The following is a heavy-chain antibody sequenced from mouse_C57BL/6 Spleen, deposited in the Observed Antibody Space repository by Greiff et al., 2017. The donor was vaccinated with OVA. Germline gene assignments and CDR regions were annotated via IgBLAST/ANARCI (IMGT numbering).Heavy chain of an antibody. CDR3: AREYYGSPYYFDY. V-gene: IGHV5-16*01. D-gene: IGHD1-1*01. CDR2: INYDGSST. J-gene: IGHJ2*01. Sequence: EVKLVESEGGLVQPGSSMKLSCTASGFTFSDYYMAWVRQVPEKGLEWVANINYDGSSTYYLDSLKSRFIISRDNAKTILYLQMSSLKSEDTATYYCAREYYGSPYYFDYWGQGTTLTVSS. CDR1: GFTFSDYY.